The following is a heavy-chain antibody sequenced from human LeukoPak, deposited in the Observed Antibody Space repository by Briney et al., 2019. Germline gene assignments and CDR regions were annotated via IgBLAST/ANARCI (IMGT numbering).Heavy chain of an antibody. J-gene: IGHJ4*02. CDR3: ARDRYSSGWYSADY. V-gene: IGHV3-30-3*01. CDR1: GFTFSSYA. CDR2: ISYDGSNK. Sequence: PGGSLRLSCAASGFTFSSYAMHWVRQAPGKGLEWVAVISYDGSNKYYADSVKGRFTISRDNSKNTLYLQMNSLRAEDTAVYYCARDRYSSGWYSADYWGQGTLVTVSS. D-gene: IGHD6-19*01.